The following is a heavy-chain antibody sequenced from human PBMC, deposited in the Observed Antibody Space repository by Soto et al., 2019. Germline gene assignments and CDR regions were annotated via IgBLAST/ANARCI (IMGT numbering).Heavy chain of an antibody. J-gene: IGHJ3*02. Sequence: QVQLVESGGGVVQPGRSLRLSCAASGFTFSSYGMHWVRQAPGKGLEWVAVISYDGSNKYYADSVKGRFTISRDNSKNTLYLQMNILRAADTAVYYCAKLHSLAAAGTRDAFDIWGQGTTVTVSS. CDR3: AKLHSLAAAGTRDAFDI. V-gene: IGHV3-30*18. D-gene: IGHD6-13*01. CDR2: ISYDGSNK. CDR1: GFTFSSYG.